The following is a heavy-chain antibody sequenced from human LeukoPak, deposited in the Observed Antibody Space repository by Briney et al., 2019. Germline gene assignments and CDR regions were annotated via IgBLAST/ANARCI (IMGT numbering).Heavy chain of an antibody. CDR3: AKDRQQWLVPDAFDT. D-gene: IGHD6-19*01. V-gene: IGHV3-21*01. J-gene: IGHJ3*02. Sequence: PGGSLRLSCAASGFTFSSYSMNWVRQAPGKGLEWVSSISSSSSYIYYADSVKGRFTISRDNAKNSLYLQMNSLRAEDTAVYYCAKDRQQWLVPDAFDTWGQGTMVTVSS. CDR2: ISSSSSYI. CDR1: GFTFSSYS.